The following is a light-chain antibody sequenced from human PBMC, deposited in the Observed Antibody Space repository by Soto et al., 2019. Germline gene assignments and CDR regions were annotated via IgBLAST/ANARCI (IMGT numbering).Light chain of an antibody. CDR2: HAS. CDR1: QSINTN. CDR3: QQYTVWPFT. J-gene: IGKJ4*01. V-gene: IGKV3-15*01. Sequence: TQSPGTLSLSPGERATLSCRAGQSINTNLAWYQQSPGRAPRLFIYHASTRATGIPDRFSGSGSGTEFTLTISSLQSEDFAVYYCQQYTVWPFTFGGGTKVDIK.